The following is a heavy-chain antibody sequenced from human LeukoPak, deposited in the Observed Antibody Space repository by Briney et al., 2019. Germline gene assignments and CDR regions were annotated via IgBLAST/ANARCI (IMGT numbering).Heavy chain of an antibody. Sequence: GGSLRLSCAASGFTFGSYWMNWARQAPGKGLEWVASINHNGNVNYYVDSVKGRFTISRDNAKDSLYLQMSNLRAEDTAVYFCARGGGLDVWGQGATVTVSS. J-gene: IGHJ6*02. CDR1: GFTFGSYW. D-gene: IGHD3-16*01. V-gene: IGHV3-7*03. CDR3: ARGGGLDV. CDR2: INHNGNVN.